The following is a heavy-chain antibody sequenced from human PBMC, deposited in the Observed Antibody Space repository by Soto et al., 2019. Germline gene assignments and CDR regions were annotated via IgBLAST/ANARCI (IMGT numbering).Heavy chain of an antibody. CDR1: GYTFTNYG. V-gene: IGHV1-18*01. CDR3: ARSRAGGTWEQYPSFYFDY. CDR2: ISTYNGDR. D-gene: IGHD1-26*01. J-gene: IGHJ4*02. Sequence: GASVKVSCKASGYTFTNYGISWVRQAPGQGLEWLGWISTYNGDRDFAQKVQGRVTMTTDTSTTTAYMELRSLRSNDTAVYYCARSRAGGTWEQYPSFYFDYWGQGALVTAPQ.